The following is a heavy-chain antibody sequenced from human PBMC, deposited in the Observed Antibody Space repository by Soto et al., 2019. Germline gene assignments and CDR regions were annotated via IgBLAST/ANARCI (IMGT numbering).Heavy chain of an antibody. Sequence: TGGSLRLSCAASGFTFDDYGMSWVRQAPGKGLEWVSGINWNGGSTGYADSVKGRFTISRDNAKNSLYLQMNSLRAEDTALYHCARSGGGGYDSDFDYWGQGTLVTVSS. CDR3: ARSGGGGYDSDFDY. CDR2: INWNGGST. J-gene: IGHJ4*02. V-gene: IGHV3-20*01. CDR1: GFTFDDYG. D-gene: IGHD5-12*01.